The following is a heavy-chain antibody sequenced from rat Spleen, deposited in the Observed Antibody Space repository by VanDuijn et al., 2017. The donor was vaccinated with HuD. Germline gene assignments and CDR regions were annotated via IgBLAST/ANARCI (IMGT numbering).Heavy chain of an antibody. CDR2: IWNTGGT. CDR3: AKRLFAY. CDR1: GFSLTSYN. Sequence: QVQLKESGPGLVQPSQTLSLTCTVAGFSLTSYNVHWVRQPPGKGLEWMGVIWNTGGTRYNSALKSRLSISKDTSKSQVFLKMNSLQTEDTATYYCAKRLFAYWGQGTLVTVSS. J-gene: IGHJ3*01. V-gene: IGHV2-41*01.